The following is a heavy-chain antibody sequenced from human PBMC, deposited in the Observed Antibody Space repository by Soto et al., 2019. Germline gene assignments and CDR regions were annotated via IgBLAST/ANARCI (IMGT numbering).Heavy chain of an antibody. Sequence: QVQLQQWGAGLLKPSETLSLTCAVYGGSFSGYHWSWIRQPPGKGLEWIGEINHSGSTSYNPSLRSRVTISVDTSKNQFSLKVTSVTAAYTAAYYCAGGSGRGNGWGTYFYYGMDVWGQGTTVTVSS. D-gene: IGHD6-19*01. CDR1: GGSFSGYH. CDR2: INHSGST. CDR3: AGGSGRGNGWGTYFYYGMDV. J-gene: IGHJ6*02. V-gene: IGHV4-34*01.